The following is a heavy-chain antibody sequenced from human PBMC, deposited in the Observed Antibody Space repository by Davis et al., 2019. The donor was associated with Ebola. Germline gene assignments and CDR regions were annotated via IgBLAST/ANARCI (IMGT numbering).Heavy chain of an antibody. J-gene: IGHJ3*02. CDR2: INPNSGGT. V-gene: IGHV1-2*04. Sequence: ASVKVSCKASGYTFTGYYMHWVRQAPGQGLEWMGWINPNSGGTNYAQKFQGWVTMTRDTSISTAYMELSRLRSDDTAVYYCARVRTPGRHSGYYFDAFDIWGQGTMVTVSS. CDR1: GYTFTGYY. D-gene: IGHD3-22*01. CDR3: ARVRTPGRHSGYYFDAFDI.